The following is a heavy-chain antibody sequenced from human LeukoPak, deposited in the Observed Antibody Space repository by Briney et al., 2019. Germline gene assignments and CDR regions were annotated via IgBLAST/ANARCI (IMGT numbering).Heavy chain of an antibody. CDR1: GGSISSYY. J-gene: IGHJ3*01. CDR3: ARGLIVVANTGTFDF. V-gene: IGHV4-59*01. CDR2: IYYSGST. D-gene: IGHD3-22*01. Sequence: SETLSLTCTVSGGSISSYYWSWIRQPPGKGLEWIGYIYYSGSTNYNPSLKSRVTKSVDTSKNQFSLRLTSVTAADTAVYYCARGLIVVANTGTFDFWGQGTMVTVSS.